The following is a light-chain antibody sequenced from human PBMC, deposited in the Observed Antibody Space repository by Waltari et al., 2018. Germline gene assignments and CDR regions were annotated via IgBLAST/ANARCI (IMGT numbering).Light chain of an antibody. V-gene: IGLV6-57*02. Sequence: NFMLTQPHSVSESAGKTVIISCTGSSDNIANNYVQWYQHRPGSAPVTLIYEDNQRASGVPDRFSGSIDISSNSDSLTISGLRTEDEAYYFCQSYYAYDVIFGGGTKLTVL. CDR3: QSYYAYDVI. J-gene: IGLJ2*01. CDR2: EDN. CDR1: SDNIANNY.